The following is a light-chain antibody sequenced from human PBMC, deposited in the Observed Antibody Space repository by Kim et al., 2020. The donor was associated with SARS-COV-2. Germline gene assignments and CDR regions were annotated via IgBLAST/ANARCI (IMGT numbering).Light chain of an antibody. CDR3: QNYNTART. J-gene: IGKJ1*01. CDR2: AVS. Sequence: SPSVGAKVSVPCRASQGISTYLAWYRQKPGKVPKLLIDAVSTLQSGVPSRFSGSGSGTDFTLTISSLQPEDVATYCCQNYNTARTFGQETKVDIK. CDR1: QGISTY. V-gene: IGKV1-27*01.